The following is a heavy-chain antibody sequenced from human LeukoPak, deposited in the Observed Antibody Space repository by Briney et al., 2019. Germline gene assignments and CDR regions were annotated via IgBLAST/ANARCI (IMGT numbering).Heavy chain of an antibody. J-gene: IGHJ5*02. CDR1: GGPISSYY. CDR2: IYTSGST. Sequence: PSETLSLTCTVSGGPISSYYWSWIRQPPGKGLEWIGYIYTSGSTNYNPSLKSRVTVSVDTSKNQFSLKLSSVTAADTAVYYCARHDLPYNWFDPWGQGTLVTVSS. CDR3: ARHDLPYNWFDP. V-gene: IGHV4-4*09.